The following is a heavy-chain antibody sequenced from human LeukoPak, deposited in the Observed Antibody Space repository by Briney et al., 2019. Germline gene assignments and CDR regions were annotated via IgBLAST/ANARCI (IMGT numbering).Heavy chain of an antibody. CDR3: AKTGSWGSSNYYFDY. J-gene: IGHJ4*02. Sequence: PGGSLRLSCAASGFTFSSYAMSWVRQAPGKGLEWVSAFSGSGGSTYYADSVKGRFTISRDNSKNTLYLQMNSLRAEDTALYYCAKTGSWGSSNYYFDYWGQGTLVTVSS. CDR1: GFTFSSYA. V-gene: IGHV3-23*01. CDR2: FSGSGGST. D-gene: IGHD2-15*01.